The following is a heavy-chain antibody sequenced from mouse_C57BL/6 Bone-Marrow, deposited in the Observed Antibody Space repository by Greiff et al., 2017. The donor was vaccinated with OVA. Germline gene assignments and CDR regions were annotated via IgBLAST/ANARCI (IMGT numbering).Heavy chain of an antibody. V-gene: IGHV1-26*01. CDR3: ARCSYYSNSFFYAMDY. D-gene: IGHD2-5*01. J-gene: IGHJ4*01. Sequence: SGPELVKPGASVKISCKASGYTFTDYYMNWVKQSHGKSLEWIGDINPNNGGTSYNQKFKGKATLTVDKSSSTAYMELRSLTSEDSAVYYCARCSYYSNSFFYAMDYWGQGTSVTVSS. CDR1: GYTFTDYY. CDR2: INPNNGGT.